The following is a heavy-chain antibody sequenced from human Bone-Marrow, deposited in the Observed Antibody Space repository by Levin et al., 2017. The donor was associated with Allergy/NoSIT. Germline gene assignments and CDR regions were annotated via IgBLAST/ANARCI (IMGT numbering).Heavy chain of an antibody. Sequence: GESLKISCKASGYTFTSYDINWVRQATGQGLEWMGWMNPNSGNTGYAQKFQGRVTMTRNTSISTAYMELSSLRSEDTAVYYCARVPGYSSSMNHDYWGQGTLVTVSS. J-gene: IGHJ4*02. D-gene: IGHD6-6*01. V-gene: IGHV1-8*01. CDR2: MNPNSGNT. CDR3: ARVPGYSSSMNHDY. CDR1: GYTFTSYD.